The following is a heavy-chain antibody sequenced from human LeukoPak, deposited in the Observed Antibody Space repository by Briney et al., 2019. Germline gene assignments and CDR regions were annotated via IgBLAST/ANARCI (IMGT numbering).Heavy chain of an antibody. J-gene: IGHJ5*02. D-gene: IGHD6-25*01. CDR1: GYSFTSYG. V-gene: IGHV1-18*01. CDR3: ARGMEIAASNWFDP. CDR2: ISAYNGDT. Sequence: HRASVKVSCKASGYSFTSYGFNWVRQAPGRGLEWMGWISAYNGDTNYAQTFQGRVTLTTDTSTSTAYMELTSLRSGDTAVYYCARGMEIAASNWFDPWGQGTLVTVSS.